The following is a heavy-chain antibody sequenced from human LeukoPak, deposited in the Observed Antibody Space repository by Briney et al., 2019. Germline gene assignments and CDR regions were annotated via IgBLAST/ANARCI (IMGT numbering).Heavy chain of an antibody. J-gene: IGHJ6*02. CDR2: ISSSSSYI. CDR3: ARGGYGDYGMDV. D-gene: IGHD4-17*01. CDR1: GFTFSGYS. Sequence: GGSLRLSCAASGFTFSGYSMNWVRQAPGKGLEWVSSISSSSSYIYYADSVKGRFTISRDNAKNSLYLQMNSLRAEDTAVYYCARGGYGDYGMDVWGQGTTVTVSS. V-gene: IGHV3-21*01.